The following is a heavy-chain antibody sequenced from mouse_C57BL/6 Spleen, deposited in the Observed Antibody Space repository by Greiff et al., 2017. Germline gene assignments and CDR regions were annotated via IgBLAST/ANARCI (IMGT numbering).Heavy chain of an antibody. V-gene: IGHV1-82*01. CDR1: GYAFSSSW. Sequence: LVEPGASVKISCKASGYAFSSSWMNWVKQRPGKGLEWIGRIYPGDGDTNYNGKFKGKATLTADKSSSTAYMQLSSLTSEDSAVYFCARLGFITTVVTPYAMDYWGQGTSVTVSS. CDR2: IYPGDGDT. D-gene: IGHD1-1*01. J-gene: IGHJ4*01. CDR3: ARLGFITTVVTPYAMDY.